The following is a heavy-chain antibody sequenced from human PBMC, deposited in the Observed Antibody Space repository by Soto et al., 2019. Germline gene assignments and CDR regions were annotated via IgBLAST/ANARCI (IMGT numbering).Heavy chain of an antibody. CDR1: GYTFTGYY. D-gene: IGHD2-2*01. Sequence: ASVKVSCKASGYTFTGYYMHWVRQAPGQGLEWMGWINPNSGGTNYAQKFQGWVTMTRDTSISTAYMELSRLRSDDTAVYYCARGGTRYCSSTSCLNYVYWGQGTLVTVSS. V-gene: IGHV1-2*04. CDR3: ARGGTRYCSSTSCLNYVY. CDR2: INPNSGGT. J-gene: IGHJ4*02.